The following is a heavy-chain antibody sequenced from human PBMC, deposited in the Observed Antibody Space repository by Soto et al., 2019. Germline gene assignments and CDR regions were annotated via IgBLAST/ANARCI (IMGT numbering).Heavy chain of an antibody. D-gene: IGHD6-25*01. Sequence: QVQLVQSGAEVKKPGASVKVSCKASGYTFTGYDMHWVRQAPGQGLEWMGWINPNNGGTNYAQKFQGWVTMTRDTPIHTDYMQLSRVRSDGTDGYYFPREDRSGWYVDHWGQGTLGTRSS. CDR3: PREDRSGWYVDH. CDR1: GYTFTGYD. CDR2: INPNNGGT. V-gene: IGHV1-2*04. J-gene: IGHJ4*03.